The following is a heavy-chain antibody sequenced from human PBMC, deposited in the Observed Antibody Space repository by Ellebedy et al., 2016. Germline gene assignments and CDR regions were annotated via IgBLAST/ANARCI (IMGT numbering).Heavy chain of an antibody. J-gene: IGHJ4*02. D-gene: IGHD3-3*01. CDR1: RFSFSNFF. CDR2: IVSSGREA. Sequence: GGSLRLSXATSRFSFSNFFMTWVRQAPGKGLEWVATIVSSGREAYYADPLKGRFTISRDNAMNSVYLQLNSLSVEDTAVYYCTRDGSEWSRDYWGQGTLVTVSS. CDR3: TRDGSEWSRDY. V-gene: IGHV3-21*06.